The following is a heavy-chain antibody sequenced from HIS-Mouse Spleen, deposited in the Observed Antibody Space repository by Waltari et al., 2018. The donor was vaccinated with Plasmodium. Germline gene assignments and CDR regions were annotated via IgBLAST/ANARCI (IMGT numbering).Heavy chain of an antibody. CDR3: ARLLPWVHGHFDY. J-gene: IGHJ4*02. CDR1: GYNLTIHG. D-gene: IGHD1-26*01. V-gene: IGHV1-18*01. CDR2: ISGYNGNT. Sequence: VQLVPSGAEGKRPGASVKVACKASGYNLTIHGITWLLPAPGQGLEWMGWISGYNGNTNYAQKVQGRVTMTTDTSTSTAYMELRSLRSDDTAVYYCARLLPWVHGHFDYWGQGTLVTVSS.